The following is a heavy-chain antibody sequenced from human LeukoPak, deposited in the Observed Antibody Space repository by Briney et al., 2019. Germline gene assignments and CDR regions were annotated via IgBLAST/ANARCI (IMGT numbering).Heavy chain of an antibody. Sequence: GGSLRLSCAASGFTFSSYWMSWVRQVPGKGLEWVSGILDSGYSTYYANSVKGRFTISRDNSNNTLYLQMNSLRAEDTAVYYCAKLGGHPLHNYYVGVWGKGTTVAVSS. CDR3: AKLGGHPLHNYYVGV. CDR1: GFTFSSYW. D-gene: IGHD3-16*01. CDR2: ILDSGYST. J-gene: IGHJ6*03. V-gene: IGHV3-23*01.